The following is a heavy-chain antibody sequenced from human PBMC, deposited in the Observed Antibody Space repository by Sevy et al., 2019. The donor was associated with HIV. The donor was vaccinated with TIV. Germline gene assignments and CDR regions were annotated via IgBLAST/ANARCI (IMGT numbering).Heavy chain of an antibody. V-gene: IGHV3-9*01. CDR2: ITCDSGRI. D-gene: IGHD3-16*01. CDR1: GFTFGDLA. Sequence: GGSLRLSCAASGFTFGDLAMHWVRQPPGKGLEWVSAITCDSGRIVYADSVKGRFTISRDNAKNSLYLQMNSLRTEDTAFYYCAKDIRGAPETLDQWGQGTLVTVSS. J-gene: IGHJ4*02. CDR3: AKDIRGAPETLDQ.